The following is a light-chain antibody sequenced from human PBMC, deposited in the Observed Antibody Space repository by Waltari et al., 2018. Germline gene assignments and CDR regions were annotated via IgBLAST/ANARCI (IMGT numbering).Light chain of an antibody. Sequence: DIVMTQSPLSLPVTRGEPASISCRSSQSLLHSNGHNYLDWYFQKPRQAPQLLFYLGSKRAAGIPARFSGSGSGIDFTLKISRVEAEDVGVYYCMQALQNPFTFGGGTKVEIK. CDR3: MQALQNPFT. J-gene: IGKJ4*01. CDR2: LGS. V-gene: IGKV2-28*01. CDR1: QSLLHSNGHNY.